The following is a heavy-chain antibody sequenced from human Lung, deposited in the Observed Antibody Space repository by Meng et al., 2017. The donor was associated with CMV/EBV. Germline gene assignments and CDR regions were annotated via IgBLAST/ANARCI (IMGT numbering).Heavy chain of an antibody. CDR1: GYTFVSYG. Sequence: QVHLLQSGDEVKKPGASVRVSCEASGYTFVSYGISWLRMAPGQGLEWMGWFVNNVDTYSAQKFQGRVTMTTDTHTSTAFMELRSLRSDDTAVYYCARGTPGRSYSDYWGQGTLVTVSS. D-gene: IGHD3-10*01. CDR2: FVNNVDT. J-gene: IGHJ4*02. V-gene: IGHV1-18*01. CDR3: ARGTPGRSYSDY.